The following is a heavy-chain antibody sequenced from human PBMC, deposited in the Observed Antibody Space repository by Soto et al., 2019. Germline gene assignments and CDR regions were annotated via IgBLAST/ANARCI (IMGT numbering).Heavy chain of an antibody. J-gene: IGHJ6*02. CDR3: ARDRPARASGYPLSPPYYYYVMDV. CDR1: GGSISSYC. V-gene: IGHV4-59*01. Sequence: SATRSLTWTVSGGSISSYCWSWIRQPPGKGMEWIGYIYYNVSTNYNPSLKRRVTISVDTSKNQFSLKLSSVTAADTAVYYCARDRPARASGYPLSPPYYYYVMDVWGQGTTVTV. D-gene: IGHD5-12*01. CDR2: IYYNVST.